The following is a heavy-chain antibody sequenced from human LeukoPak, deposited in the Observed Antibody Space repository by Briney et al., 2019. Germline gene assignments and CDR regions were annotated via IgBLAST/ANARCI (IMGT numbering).Heavy chain of an antibody. J-gene: IGHJ4*02. D-gene: IGHD3-22*01. Sequence: GESLKISCKGSGYSFTSYWIGWVRQMPGKGLEWMGIIYPGDSDTRYSPSFQGQVTISADKSISTAYLQWSSLKASDIAMYYCARAGFYYDSSGPKVFNYWGQGTLVTVFS. CDR1: GYSFTSYW. V-gene: IGHV5-51*01. CDR3: ARAGFYYDSSGPKVFNY. CDR2: IYPGDSDT.